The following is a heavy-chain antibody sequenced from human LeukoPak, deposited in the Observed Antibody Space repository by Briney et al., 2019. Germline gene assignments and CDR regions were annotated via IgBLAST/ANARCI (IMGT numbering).Heavy chain of an antibody. CDR2: IGTSSSTI. CDR3: ARHDYGGNSGDY. V-gene: IGHV3-48*02. D-gene: IGHD4-23*01. J-gene: IGHJ4*02. Sequence: PGGSLRLSCAASGFTFSSYGMNWVRQAPGKGLEWVSYIGTSSSTIYYADSVKGRFTISRDNAKSSLYLQMNSLRDEDTAAYYCARHDYGGNSGDYWGQGTLVTVSS. CDR1: GFTFSSYG.